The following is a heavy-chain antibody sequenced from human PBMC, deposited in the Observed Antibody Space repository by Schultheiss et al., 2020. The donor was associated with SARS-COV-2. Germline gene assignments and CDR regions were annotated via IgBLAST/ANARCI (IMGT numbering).Heavy chain of an antibody. V-gene: IGHV1-2*02. J-gene: IGHJ6*03. CDR3: ASGYSNYERTSQTYYYYYMDV. Sequence: ASVKVSCKASGYTFTGYYMHWVRQAPGQGLEWMGWINPNSGGTNYAQKFQGRVTMTRDTSISTAYMELSRLRSDDTAVYYCASGYSNYERTSQTYYYYYMDVWGKGTTVTVSS. CDR1: GYTFTGYY. D-gene: IGHD4-11*01. CDR2: INPNSGGT.